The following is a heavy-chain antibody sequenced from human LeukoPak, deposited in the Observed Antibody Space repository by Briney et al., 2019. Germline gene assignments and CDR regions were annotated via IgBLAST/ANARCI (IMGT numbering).Heavy chain of an antibody. CDR1: GFTFSSYW. Sequence: GGSLRLSCAASGFTFSSYWMSWVRQAPGKGLEWVANIKQDGSEKYYVDSVKGRFTISRDNSKNTLYLQMNSLRAEDTAVYYCAKDPSFAKDAFDIWGQGTMVTVSS. J-gene: IGHJ3*02. D-gene: IGHD4/OR15-4a*01. V-gene: IGHV3-7*01. CDR3: AKDPSFAKDAFDI. CDR2: IKQDGSEK.